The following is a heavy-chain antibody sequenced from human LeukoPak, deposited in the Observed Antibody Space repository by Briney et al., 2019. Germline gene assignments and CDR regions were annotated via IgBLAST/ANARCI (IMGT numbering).Heavy chain of an antibody. CDR2: INPNSGGT. Sequence: ASVKVSCKACGYTLTGHYMHWVRQAPGQGLEWMGWINPNSGGTNYAQKFQGRVTMTRDTSISTAYMELSRLRSDDTAVYYCARSLDYVGGSYRQGFDYWGQGTLVTVSS. V-gene: IGHV1-2*02. CDR1: GYTLTGHY. J-gene: IGHJ4*02. CDR3: ARSLDYVGGSYRQGFDY. D-gene: IGHD3-16*02.